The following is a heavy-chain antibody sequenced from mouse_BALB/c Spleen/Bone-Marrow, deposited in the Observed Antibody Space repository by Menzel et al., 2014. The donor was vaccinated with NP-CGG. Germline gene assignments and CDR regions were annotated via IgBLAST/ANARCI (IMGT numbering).Heavy chain of an antibody. J-gene: IGHJ1*01. Sequence: QVQLQQSGAELMKPGASVKLSCKASGYNFISYWIHWVKQRPGQGLEWIGEINPGNGRTNYNEKFKNKATLTIDKSSSTAYMQLSRLTSEDSAVYYCARWGKGYFDVWGAGTTVTVSS. D-gene: IGHD1-3*01. CDR2: INPGNGRT. V-gene: IGHV1S81*02. CDR1: GYNFISYW. CDR3: ARWGKGYFDV.